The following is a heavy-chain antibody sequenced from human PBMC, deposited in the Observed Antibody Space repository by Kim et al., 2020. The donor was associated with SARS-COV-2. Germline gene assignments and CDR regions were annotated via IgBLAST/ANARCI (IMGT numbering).Heavy chain of an antibody. CDR1: GFTFRNYW. Sequence: GGSLRHSCAASGFTFRNYWMHWVRQTPGKGLVWVSGMTSDGTRSFYADAVKGRFTISRDNAKNTLHLQMNSLRVDDTGVYYCATLASGPDYWGQGTLVTV. CDR2: MTSDGTRS. V-gene: IGHV3-74*01. D-gene: IGHD6-19*01. CDR3: ATLASGPDY. J-gene: IGHJ4*02.